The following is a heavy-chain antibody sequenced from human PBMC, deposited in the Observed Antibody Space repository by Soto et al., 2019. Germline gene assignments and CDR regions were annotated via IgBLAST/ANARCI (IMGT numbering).Heavy chain of an antibody. D-gene: IGHD3-16*02. V-gene: IGHV4-30-2*01. Sequence: SETLSRTCAVSGGSISSGGYSWSWIRQPPGKGLEWIGYIYHSGSTYYNPSLKSRVTISVDRSKNQFSLKLSSVTAADTAVYYCARTWGFTFGGVIEKYNWFDPWGQGTLVIVSS. CDR1: GGSISSGGYS. CDR3: ARTWGFTFGGVIEKYNWFDP. CDR2: IYHSGST. J-gene: IGHJ5*02.